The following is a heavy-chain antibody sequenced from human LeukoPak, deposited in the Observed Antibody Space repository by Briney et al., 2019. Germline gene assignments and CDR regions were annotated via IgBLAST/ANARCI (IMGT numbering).Heavy chain of an antibody. CDR3: AGSYNSGSYYPFYFDF. J-gene: IGHJ4*02. Sequence: SETLSHTCTVSGGSISSHYWSWIRQPPGKGLEWIGHIYYTGNTNYGPSLMSRVTISVDTSKNYFSLKLNSVTAADTAVYYCAGSYNSGSYYPFYFDFWGQGALVTVSS. CDR1: GGSISSHY. D-gene: IGHD3-10*01. CDR2: IYYTGNT. V-gene: IGHV4-59*11.